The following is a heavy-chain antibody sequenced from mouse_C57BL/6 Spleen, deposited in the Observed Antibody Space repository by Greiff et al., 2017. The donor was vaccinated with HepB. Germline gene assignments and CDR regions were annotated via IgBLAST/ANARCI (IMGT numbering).Heavy chain of an antibody. CDR3: ARVGYYGSSFYFDY. CDR2: ISYDGSN. J-gene: IGHJ2*01. D-gene: IGHD1-1*01. Sequence: EVQLQQSGPGLVKPSQSLSLTCSVTGYSITSGYYWNWIRQFPGNKLEWMGYISYDGSNNYNPSLKNRISITRDTSKNQFFLKLKSVTTEDTATYYCARVGYYGSSFYFDYWGQGTTLTVSS. CDR1: GYSITSGYY. V-gene: IGHV3-6*01.